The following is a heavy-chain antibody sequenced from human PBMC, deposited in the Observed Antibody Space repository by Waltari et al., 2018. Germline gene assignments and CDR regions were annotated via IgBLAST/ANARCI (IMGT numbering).Heavy chain of an antibody. V-gene: IGHV4-4*02. CDR2: IDHTGRT. CDR1: GGSIYINNW. CDR3: ASRAVAGNNFDY. D-gene: IGHD6-19*01. Sequence: QVQLQESGPGLVKPLGTLSLTCAVSGGSIYINNWWSWVRQAPGKGLDWIGEIDHTGRTNDNPALKSLGTISVDKSRNHFSRNLTSVTVADTALYYGASRAVAGNNFDYWGQGRLVTVSS. J-gene: IGHJ4*02.